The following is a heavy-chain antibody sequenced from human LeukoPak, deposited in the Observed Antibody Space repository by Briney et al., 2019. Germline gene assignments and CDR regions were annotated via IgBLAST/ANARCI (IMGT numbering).Heavy chain of an antibody. Sequence: EASVKVSCKASGFTFTDYYIHWVRQAPGKGLEWMGGFDPEDGETIYAQKFQGRVTMTEDTSTDTAYMELSSLRSEDTAVYYCATSDSYYYDSSGYRFDYWGQGTLVTVSS. V-gene: IGHV1-24*01. CDR2: FDPEDGET. D-gene: IGHD3-22*01. J-gene: IGHJ4*02. CDR3: ATSDSYYYDSSGYRFDY. CDR1: GFTFTDYY.